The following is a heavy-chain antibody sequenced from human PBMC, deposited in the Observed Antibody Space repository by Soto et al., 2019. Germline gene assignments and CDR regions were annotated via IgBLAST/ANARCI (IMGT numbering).Heavy chain of an antibody. CDR3: AKGVLSFHYGMEV. V-gene: IGHV3-23*01. CDR2: ISSTAGRTS. J-gene: IGHJ6*02. CDR1: GFTFKTYP. D-gene: IGHD3-10*01. Sequence: GGALRLYCATSGFTFKTYPMTWVRQAPGKGLEWVSSISSTAGRTSSYADSVKGRFAISRDFSDNTVYLQMNNLRVDDTAVYFCAKGVLSFHYGMEVWGQGTTVTVSS.